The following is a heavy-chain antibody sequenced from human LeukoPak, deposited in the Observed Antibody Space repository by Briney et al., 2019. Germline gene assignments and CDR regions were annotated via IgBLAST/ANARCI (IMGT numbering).Heavy chain of an antibody. CDR3: AKDFGPLTAKYYFDY. CDR2: ISGSGGST. J-gene: IGHJ4*02. D-gene: IGHD1-20*01. V-gene: IGHV3-23*01. Sequence: GGSLRLSCAASGFTFSSYAMSWVRQAPGKGLEWVSAISGSGGSTYYADSVKGRFTISRDNSKNTLCLQMNSLRAEDTAVYYCAKDFGPLTAKYYFDYWGQGTLVTVSS. CDR1: GFTFSSYA.